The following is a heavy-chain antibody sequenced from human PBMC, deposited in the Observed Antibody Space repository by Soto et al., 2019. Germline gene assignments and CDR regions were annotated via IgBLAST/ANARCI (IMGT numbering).Heavy chain of an antibody. V-gene: IGHV1-69*01. CDR1: VGTFSSYA. J-gene: IGHJ6*02. CDR3: ARGGSEGCSSTSCQGYYYYYGMDV. CDR2: IIPIFGTA. D-gene: IGHD2-2*01. Sequence: QVQLVQSGAEVKKPGSSVKVSCKASVGTFSSYAISWVRQAPGQGLEWMGGIIPIFGTANYAQKFQGRVTITADESTSTAYMELGSLRSEDTAVYYCARGGSEGCSSTSCQGYYYYYGMDVWGQGTTVTVSS.